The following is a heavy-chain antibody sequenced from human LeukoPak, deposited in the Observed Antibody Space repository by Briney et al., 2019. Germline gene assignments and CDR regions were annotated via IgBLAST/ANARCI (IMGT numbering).Heavy chain of an antibody. D-gene: IGHD1-26*01. Sequence: GGSLRLSCAASGFTVSSNYMSWVRQAPGKGLEWVSGISWNSGSIGYADSVKGRFTISRDNAKNSLYLQMNSLRAEDTALYYCAKDMSERVDAFDIWGQGTMVTVSS. V-gene: IGHV3-9*01. CDR1: GFTVSSNY. J-gene: IGHJ3*02. CDR2: ISWNSGSI. CDR3: AKDMSERVDAFDI.